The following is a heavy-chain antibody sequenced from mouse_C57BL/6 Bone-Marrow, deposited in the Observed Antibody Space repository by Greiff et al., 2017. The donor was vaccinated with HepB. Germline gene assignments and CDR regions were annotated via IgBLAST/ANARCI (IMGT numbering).Heavy chain of an antibody. D-gene: IGHD1-1*01. J-gene: IGHJ4*01. CDR2: INPSNGGT. CDR1: GYTFTSYW. V-gene: IGHV1-53*01. CDR3: ATYGSSYGGAMDY. Sequence: QVQLQQPGTELVKPGASVKLSCKASGYTFTSYWMHWVKQRPGQGLEWIGNINPSNGGTNYNEKFKSKATLTVDKSSSTAYIQLSSLTSEDSAVYYCATYGSSYGGAMDYWGQGTSVTVSS.